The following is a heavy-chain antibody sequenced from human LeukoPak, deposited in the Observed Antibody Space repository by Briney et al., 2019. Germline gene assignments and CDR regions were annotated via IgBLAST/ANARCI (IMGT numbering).Heavy chain of an antibody. CDR2: ISWNSGSI. V-gene: IGHV3-9*01. J-gene: IGHJ4*02. CDR3: AKDLGYSSSWPHFDY. CDR1: GFTFDEYA. D-gene: IGHD6-13*01. Sequence: GRSLRLSCAASGFTFDEYAMHWVRQAPGKGLEWVSGISWNSGSIGYADSVKGRFTISRDNAKNSLYLQMNSLRAEDTALYYCAKDLGYSSSWPHFDYWGQGTLVTVSS.